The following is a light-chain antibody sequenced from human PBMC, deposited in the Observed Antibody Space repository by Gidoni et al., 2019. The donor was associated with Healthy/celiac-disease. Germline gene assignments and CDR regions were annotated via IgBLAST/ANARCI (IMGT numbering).Light chain of an antibody. Sequence: DIVLTQSPATLSLSPGERATLSCRASQSVSSYLAWYQQKPGQAPRLLIYDASNRATGIPARVSGSGSGTDFTLTISSLEPEDFAVYYCQQRSNWPPLTFGGGTKVEIK. J-gene: IGKJ4*01. CDR1: QSVSSY. CDR3: QQRSNWPPLT. V-gene: IGKV3-11*01. CDR2: DAS.